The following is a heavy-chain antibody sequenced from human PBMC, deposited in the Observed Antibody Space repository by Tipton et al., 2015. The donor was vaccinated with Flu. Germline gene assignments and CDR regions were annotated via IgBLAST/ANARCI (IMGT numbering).Heavy chain of an antibody. D-gene: IGHD3-3*01. Sequence: SLRLSCAASGFTFSSYGMHWVRQAPGKGLEWVAVIWYDGSNKYYADSVKGRFTISRDNSKNTLYLQMNSLRAEDTAVYYCAREITMFGVVIGGRYFDLWGRGTLVTVSS. V-gene: IGHV3-33*01. CDR1: GFTFSSYG. J-gene: IGHJ2*01. CDR3: AREITMFGVVIGGRYFDL. CDR2: IWYDGSNK.